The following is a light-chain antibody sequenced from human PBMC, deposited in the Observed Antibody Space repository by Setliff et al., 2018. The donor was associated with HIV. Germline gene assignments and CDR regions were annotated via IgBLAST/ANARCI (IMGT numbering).Light chain of an antibody. CDR3: CSFANNNTKV. Sequence: QSALTQPASVSGSPGQSLTISCTGTSGNLGSYDLVSWYQQHPVKAPRLIIYEVTKRPSGVSSRFSGSKSGNTASLTISGLQAEDEADYYCCSFANNNTKVFGGETKVTVL. CDR1: SGNLGSYDL. J-gene: IGLJ1*01. CDR2: EVT. V-gene: IGLV2-23*02.